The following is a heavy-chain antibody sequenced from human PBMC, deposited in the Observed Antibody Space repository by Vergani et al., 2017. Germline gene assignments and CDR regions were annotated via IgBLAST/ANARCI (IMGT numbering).Heavy chain of an antibody. Sequence: QVQLQESGPGLVKPSQTLSLTCTVSGGSISSGGYYWGWIRQPPGKGLEWIGYIYYSGSTSYNPSLKGRVTISVDTCKNQFSRKLSSVTAADTAVYYCARGAHCTNGVCQNIDYWGQGTLVTVSS. CDR2: IYYSGST. CDR3: ARGAHCTNGVCQNIDY. V-gene: IGHV4-31*03. D-gene: IGHD2-8*01. CDR1: GGSISSGGYY. J-gene: IGHJ4*02.